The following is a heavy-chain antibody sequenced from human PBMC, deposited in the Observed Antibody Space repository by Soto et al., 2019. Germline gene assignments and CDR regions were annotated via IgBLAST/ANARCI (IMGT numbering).Heavy chain of an antibody. Sequence: GGSLRLSCAASGFTFSDHYMDWVRQAPGKGLEWVGRTRNKANSYNTEYAASVKGRFTISRDDSKNSLYLQMNSLKTEDTAVYYCASSLGYSCSGGCVHYYFDSRGQGTLVTVSS. V-gene: IGHV3-72*01. J-gene: IGHJ4*02. CDR1: GFTFSDHY. CDR3: ASSLGYSCSGGCVHYYFDS. D-gene: IGHD2-15*01. CDR2: TRNKANSYNT.